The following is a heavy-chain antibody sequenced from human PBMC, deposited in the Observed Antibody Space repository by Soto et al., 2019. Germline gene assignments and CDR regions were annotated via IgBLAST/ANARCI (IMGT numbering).Heavy chain of an antibody. V-gene: IGHV5-51*01. J-gene: IGHJ4*02. CDR2: IYPGDSYT. Sequence: GESLKISCTGSGYSFTSYWIGWVRQMPGKGLAWMGIIYPGDSYTRYSPSFQGQVTISADKSISTAYLQWSSLKASDTAMYYCARRDYDFWSGYYMNYFDYWGQGTLVTVSS. D-gene: IGHD3-3*01. CDR1: GYSFTSYW. CDR3: ARRDYDFWSGYYMNYFDY.